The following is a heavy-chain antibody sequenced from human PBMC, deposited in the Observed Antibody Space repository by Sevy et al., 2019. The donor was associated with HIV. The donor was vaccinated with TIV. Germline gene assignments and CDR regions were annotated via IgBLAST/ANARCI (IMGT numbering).Heavy chain of an antibody. J-gene: IGHJ4*02. V-gene: IGHV5-51*01. CDR3: ARRRYDSTGYPQYFFDY. CDR2: IYPGDSET. CDR1: GYSFTSYW. Sequence: GESLKISCKGSGYSFTSYWIGWVRQMPGKGLEWMGIIYPGDSETRYSPSLQGQVTISADKSISTAYLQWSSLKASDTAMYLCARRRYDSTGYPQYFFDYWGQGTLVTVSS. D-gene: IGHD3-22*01.